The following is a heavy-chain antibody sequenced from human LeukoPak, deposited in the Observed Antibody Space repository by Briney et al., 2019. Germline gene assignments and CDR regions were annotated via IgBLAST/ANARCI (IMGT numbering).Heavy chain of an antibody. CDR3: ARDRSSWSAFDY. D-gene: IGHD6-13*01. CDR1: GGSFSGYY. V-gene: IGHV4-34*01. CDR2: INHSGST. Sequence: SETLSLTCAVYGGSFSGYYWSWIRQPPGKGLEWIGEINHSGSTNYNPSLKSRVTISVDTSKNQFSLKLSSVTAADTAVYYCARDRSSWSAFDYWGQGTLVTVSS. J-gene: IGHJ4*02.